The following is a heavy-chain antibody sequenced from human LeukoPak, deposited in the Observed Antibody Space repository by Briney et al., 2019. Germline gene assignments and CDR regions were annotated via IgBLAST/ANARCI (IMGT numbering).Heavy chain of an antibody. CDR2: IFHTGHT. CDR3: AKTTYSSSWYGYFDY. Sequence: SQTLSLTCAVSGGSISSGDYPWSWIRQPPGKGLEWIGYIFHTGHTSYNPSLKSRVTISVDMSKNQFSLKLSSVTAADTAVYYCAKTTYSSSWYGYFDYWGQGTLVTVSS. J-gene: IGHJ4*02. CDR1: GGSISSGDYP. D-gene: IGHD6-13*01. V-gene: IGHV4-30-2*01.